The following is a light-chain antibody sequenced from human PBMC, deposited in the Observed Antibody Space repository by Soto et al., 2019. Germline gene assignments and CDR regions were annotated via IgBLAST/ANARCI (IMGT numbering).Light chain of an antibody. V-gene: IGLV1-40*01. CDR3: QSYDCGLSRWV. Sequence: QSVLTQPPSVSGAPGQRVTISCTGSSSNIGVSYDVHWYQQLPGTAPKLLIYGNSNRPSGVTDRVSGSNSGTAASLAITGLQAEDEADYYCQSYDCGLSRWVFGGGTQLTVL. CDR1: SSNIGVSYD. J-gene: IGLJ3*02. CDR2: GNS.